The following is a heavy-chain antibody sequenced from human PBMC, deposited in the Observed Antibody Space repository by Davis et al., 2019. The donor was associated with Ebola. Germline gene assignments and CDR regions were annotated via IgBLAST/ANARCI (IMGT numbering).Heavy chain of an antibody. J-gene: IGHJ3*02. CDR3: ARTSIVGTTTTASDI. CDR2: ISPYNGNT. D-gene: IGHD1-26*01. CDR1: GYTFKNYA. Sequence: ASVKVSCKASGYTFKNYAISWARQAPGQGLEWMGWISPYNGNTNYAQILQGRVTMTTDTSTGTAYMELRSLRSDDTAVYFCARTSIVGTTTTASDIWGQGTKVTVSS. V-gene: IGHV1-18*01.